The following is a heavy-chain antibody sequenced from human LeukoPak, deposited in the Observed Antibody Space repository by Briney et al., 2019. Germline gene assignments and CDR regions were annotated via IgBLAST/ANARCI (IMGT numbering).Heavy chain of an antibody. D-gene: IGHD2-15*01. CDR2: ISSSSSYI. CDR3: ASVVVVAELYYFDY. Sequence: GGSLRLSCAASGFTFSSYSMNWVRQAPGKGLEWVSSISSSSSYIYYADSVKGRFTISRDNSKNTLYLQMNSLRAEDTAVYYCASVVVVAELYYFDYWGQGTLVTVSS. J-gene: IGHJ4*02. V-gene: IGHV3-21*01. CDR1: GFTFSSYS.